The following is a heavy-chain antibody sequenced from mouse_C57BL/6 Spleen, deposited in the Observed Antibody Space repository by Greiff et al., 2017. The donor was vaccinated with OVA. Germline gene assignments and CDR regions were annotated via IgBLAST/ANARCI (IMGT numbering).Heavy chain of an antibody. D-gene: IGHD2-4*01. V-gene: IGHV1-82*01. J-gene: IGHJ4*01. Sequence: VQLQQSGPELVKPGASVKISCKASGYAFSSSWMNWVKQRPGKGLEWIRRIYPGDGDTNYNGKFKGKATLTADKSSSTAYMQLSILTSEDSAVYFCARSRITNYYAMDYWGQGTSVTVSS. CDR2: IYPGDGDT. CDR3: ARSRITNYYAMDY. CDR1: GYAFSSSW.